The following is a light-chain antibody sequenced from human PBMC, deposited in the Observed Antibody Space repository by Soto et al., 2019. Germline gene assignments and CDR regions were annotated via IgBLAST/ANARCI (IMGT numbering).Light chain of an antibody. Sequence: QSALTQPASVSGSPRQSITISCTGASSDVGGYPYASWYQQHPGKAPKLIIYEVNNRPSGVSHRFSGSKSGNTASLTISGLQAEDEADYYCSSYTSSSTLYVFGTGTKLTVL. CDR3: SSYTSSSTLYV. V-gene: IGLV2-14*01. CDR2: EVN. CDR1: SSDVGGYPY. J-gene: IGLJ1*01.